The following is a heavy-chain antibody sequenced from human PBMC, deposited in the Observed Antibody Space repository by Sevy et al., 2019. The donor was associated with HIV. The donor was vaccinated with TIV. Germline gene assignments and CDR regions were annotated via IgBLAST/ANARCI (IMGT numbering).Heavy chain of an antibody. CDR2: INPKSGGT. CDR3: AREGVPAAIWVDP. CDR1: GYTFTGYY. J-gene: IGHJ5*02. V-gene: IGHV1-2*02. D-gene: IGHD2-2*01. Sequence: ASVKVSCKASGYTFTGYYMHWVRQAPGQGLEWMGWINPKSGGTNYAQKFQGRVTMTRDTSISTAYMELSRLRSDDTAVYYCAREGVPAAIWVDPWGRGTLVTVSS.